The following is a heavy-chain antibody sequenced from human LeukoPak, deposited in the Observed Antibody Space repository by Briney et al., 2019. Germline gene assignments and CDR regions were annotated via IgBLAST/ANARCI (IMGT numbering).Heavy chain of an antibody. D-gene: IGHD5-18*01. J-gene: IGHJ4*02. CDR1: GGTFSSYD. Sequence: ASVKVSCKASGGTFSSYDISWVRQAPGQGLEWMGWINPNSGGTNYAQKFQGRVTMTRDTSISTAYMELSRLRSDDTAVYYCARGYSYGDYYFDYWGQGTLVTVSS. CDR3: ARGYSYGDYYFDY. V-gene: IGHV1-2*02. CDR2: INPNSGGT.